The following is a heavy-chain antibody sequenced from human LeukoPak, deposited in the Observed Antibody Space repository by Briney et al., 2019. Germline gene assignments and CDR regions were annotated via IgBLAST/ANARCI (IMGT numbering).Heavy chain of an antibody. Sequence: ASVKVSCKASGYSFTDYYLHWVRQAPGQGLEWMGLINPNSGGTNYAQKFQGRVTMTRDTSISTAYMELSRLTSDDTAVFYCARAVLWDHSDSSGYHNGAFDIWGQGTMVTVSS. J-gene: IGHJ3*02. CDR3: ARAVLWDHSDSSGYHNGAFDI. D-gene: IGHD3-22*01. V-gene: IGHV1-2*02. CDR1: GYSFTDYY. CDR2: INPNSGGT.